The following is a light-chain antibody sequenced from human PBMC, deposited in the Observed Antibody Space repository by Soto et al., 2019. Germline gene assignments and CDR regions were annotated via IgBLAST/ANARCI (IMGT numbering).Light chain of an antibody. V-gene: IGKV1-39*01. CDR3: QQSYNTPRT. Sequence: DIQMTQSPSSLSASVGDRVTITCRASQSIAGYLNWYQQKPGKAPKLLIYSASSLRSGVPSRFSGGGSGTDFTLTISSLQAEDFATYYCQQSYNTPRTFGQGTTVAIK. CDR2: SAS. J-gene: IGKJ1*01. CDR1: QSIAGY.